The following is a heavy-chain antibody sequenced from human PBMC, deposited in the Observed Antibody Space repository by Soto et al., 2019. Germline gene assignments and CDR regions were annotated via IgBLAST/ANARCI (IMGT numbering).Heavy chain of an antibody. Sequence: EVQLVESGGGLIQPGGSLRLSCAASGFTVSSNYMSWVRQAPGKGLEWVSVIYSGGSTYYADSVKGRFTISRDNSKNTLYLQMNSLRAEDTAVYYCARETYYYDSSGYYSAGVDYWGQGTLVTVSS. D-gene: IGHD3-22*01. CDR3: ARETYYYDSSGYYSAGVDY. CDR2: IYSGGST. V-gene: IGHV3-53*01. CDR1: GFTVSSNY. J-gene: IGHJ4*02.